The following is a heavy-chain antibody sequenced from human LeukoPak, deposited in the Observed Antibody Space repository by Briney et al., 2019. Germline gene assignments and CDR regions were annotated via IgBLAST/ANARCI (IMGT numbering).Heavy chain of an antibody. Sequence: GGSLRLSCAASGFTFSSYGMHWVRQAPGKGLEWVAFIRYDGSNKYYADSVEGRFTISRDNSKNTLYLQMNSLRAEDTAVYYCAKPDAVDTAMVSWGQGTLVTVSS. CDR2: IRYDGSNK. D-gene: IGHD5-18*01. CDR1: GFTFSSYG. V-gene: IGHV3-30*02. J-gene: IGHJ4*02. CDR3: AKPDAVDTAMVS.